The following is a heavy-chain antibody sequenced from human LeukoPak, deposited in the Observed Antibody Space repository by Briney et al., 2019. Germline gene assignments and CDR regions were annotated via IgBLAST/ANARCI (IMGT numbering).Heavy chain of an antibody. Sequence: PGGSLRLSCAASGFTFSSYGMHRDRQAPGKGLEWVAVIWYDGSNKYYADSVKGRFTISRDNSKNTLYLQMNSLRAEDTAVYYCARDRVLRYFDWLFDYWGQGTLVTVSS. D-gene: IGHD3-9*01. CDR3: ARDRVLRYFDWLFDY. V-gene: IGHV3-33*01. J-gene: IGHJ4*02. CDR2: IWYDGSNK. CDR1: GFTFSSYG.